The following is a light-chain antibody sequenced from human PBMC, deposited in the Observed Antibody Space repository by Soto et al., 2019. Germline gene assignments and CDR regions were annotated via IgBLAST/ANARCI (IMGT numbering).Light chain of an antibody. Sequence: EIVLTQSPGTLSLSPGERATLSCRASQSVDSSYTAWYQQKPGQAPRLLIYGASNRATGIPDRFSGTGSGTDFTLTISRLEPEDSAVYFCQHFGFPQWTFGQGTKVEIK. CDR3: QHFGFPQWT. V-gene: IGKV3-20*01. J-gene: IGKJ1*01. CDR1: QSVDSSY. CDR2: GAS.